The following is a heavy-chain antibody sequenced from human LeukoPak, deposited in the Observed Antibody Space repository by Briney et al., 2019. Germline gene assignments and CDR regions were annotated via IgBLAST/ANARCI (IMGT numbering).Heavy chain of an antibody. J-gene: IGHJ6*03. CDR1: GYTFTGYY. D-gene: IGHD4-17*01. Sequence: ASVKVSCKASGYTFTGYYMNWVRQAPGQGLEWMGWINPNSGGTNYAQKLQGRVTMTTDTSTSTAYMELRSLRSDDTAVYYCARTYYGDSNNGYYYYMDVWGKGTTVTVSS. CDR2: INPNSGGT. CDR3: ARTYYGDSNNGYYYYMDV. V-gene: IGHV1-2*02.